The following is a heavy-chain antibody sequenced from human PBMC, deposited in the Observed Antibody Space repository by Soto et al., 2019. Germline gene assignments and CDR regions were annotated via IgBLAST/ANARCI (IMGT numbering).Heavy chain of an antibody. CDR2: IYWDDDK. CDR1: GFSLSTGGVD. J-gene: IGHJ4*02. D-gene: IGHD3-10*01. CDR3: ARAQWFGDPFDY. V-gene: IGHV2-5*02. Sequence: QITLKESGPTLVKPTQTLTLTCTFSGFSLSTGGVDVGWIRQPPTKALEWLALIYWDDDKRYSQSLKSRLTITKDTSKNQVVLIMTNMDPVDTATYYCARAQWFGDPFDYWGQGALVTVSS.